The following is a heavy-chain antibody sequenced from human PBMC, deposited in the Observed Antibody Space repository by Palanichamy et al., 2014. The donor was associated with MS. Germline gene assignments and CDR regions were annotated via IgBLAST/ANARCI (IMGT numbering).Heavy chain of an antibody. D-gene: IGHD3-22*01. J-gene: IGHJ3*02. CDR1: GFTFSSYA. V-gene: IGHV3-30-3*01. Sequence: QVQLVEVWGRAVVQPREGPSRLSCAASGFTFSSYAMHWVRQAPGKGLEWVAVISYDGSNKYYADSVKGRFTISRDNSKNTLYLQMNSLRAEDTAVYYCARENTYYYDSSGYRAFDIWGQGTMVTVSS. CDR2: ISYDGSNK. CDR3: ARENTYYYDSSGYRAFDI.